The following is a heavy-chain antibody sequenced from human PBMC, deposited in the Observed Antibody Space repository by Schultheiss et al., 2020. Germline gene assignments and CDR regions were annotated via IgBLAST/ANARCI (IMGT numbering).Heavy chain of an antibody. J-gene: IGHJ6*02. Sequence: SGPTLVKPTQTLTLTCTFSGFSLSTSGMCVSWIRQPPGKALEWLALIDWDDDKYYSTSLKTRLTISKDTSKNQVALTMTNMDPVDTATYYCARTTYYDFWRRLADLRIGYYYYGMDVWGQGTTVNVSS. D-gene: IGHD3-3*01. V-gene: IGHV2-70*01. CDR1: GFSLSTSGMC. CDR3: ARTTYYDFWRRLADLRIGYYYYGMDV. CDR2: IDWDDDK.